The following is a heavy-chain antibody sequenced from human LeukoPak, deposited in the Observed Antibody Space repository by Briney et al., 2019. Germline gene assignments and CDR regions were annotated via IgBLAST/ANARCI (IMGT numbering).Heavy chain of an antibody. J-gene: IGHJ4*02. V-gene: IGHV3-23*01. CDR3: AKLLTGGYNSGQNDY. D-gene: IGHD5-18*01. CDR1: GFTFSSYG. CDR2: ISGSGGST. Sequence: GGSLRLSCAASGFTFSSYGMSWVRQAPGKGLEWVSAISGSGGSTYYADSVKGRFTISRDNSKNTLYLQMNSLRAEDTAVYYCAKLLTGGYNSGQNDYWGQGILVTVSS.